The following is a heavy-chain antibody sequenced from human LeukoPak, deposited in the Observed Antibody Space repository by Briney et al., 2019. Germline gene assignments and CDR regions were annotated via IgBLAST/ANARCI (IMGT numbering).Heavy chain of an antibody. Sequence: ASVKVSCKASGYTFTSYAISWVRQAPGQGLEWMGWISAYNGNTNYAQKLQGRVTMTTDTSTSTAYMELRSLRSDDTAVYYCARDRSSGWLKEYYFDYWGQGTLVTVSS. CDR3: ARDRSSGWLKEYYFDY. CDR2: ISAYNGNT. J-gene: IGHJ4*02. V-gene: IGHV1-18*01. D-gene: IGHD6-19*01. CDR1: GYTFTSYA.